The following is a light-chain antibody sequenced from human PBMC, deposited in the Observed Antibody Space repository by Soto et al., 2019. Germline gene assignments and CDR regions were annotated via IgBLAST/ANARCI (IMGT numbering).Light chain of an antibody. J-gene: IGKJ2*01. CDR3: QQYKHYSEAT. V-gene: IGKV1-5*03. CDR2: KAC. Sequence: DLQMTQSPSTLSASVGDRVTITCRASQSISSWLAWYQQKPGKAPKVLIHKACDLENGVPSRFSGSGSGTEFTLTISSLQPDDLGTYYCQQYKHYSEATFGQGTKLEIK. CDR1: QSISSW.